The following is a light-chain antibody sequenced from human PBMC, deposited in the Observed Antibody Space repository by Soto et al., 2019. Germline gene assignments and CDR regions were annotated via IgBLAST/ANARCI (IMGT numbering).Light chain of an antibody. CDR2: EAT. Sequence: QSALTQPASVSGSPGQSITVSCTGTKNNLGSYDLVSWYQKYPDKAPTLLISEATKRPSGISDRFSGSKSGFTASLTISGLRAEDEAEYYCCSLEGSNALVVFGGGTKLTVL. CDR3: CSLEGSNALVV. J-gene: IGLJ2*01. V-gene: IGLV2-23*01. CDR1: KNNLGSYDL.